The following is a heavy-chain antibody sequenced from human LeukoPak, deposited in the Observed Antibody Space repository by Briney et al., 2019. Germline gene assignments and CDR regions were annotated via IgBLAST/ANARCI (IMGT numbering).Heavy chain of an antibody. CDR1: GISITSSAYY. J-gene: IGHJ4*02. D-gene: IGHD4-17*01. CDR3: ARDDIIVTKVYRGFDY. CDR2: FYTIDDA. Sequence: SQTVSLTCTVSGISITSSAYYWSWIRQPAGKGLEWIGHFYTIDDANYSPSLKSRVTISVDTSKNQFSLKLSSVTAADTAVYYCARDDIIVTKVYRGFDYWGQGILVTVSS. V-gene: IGHV4-61*09.